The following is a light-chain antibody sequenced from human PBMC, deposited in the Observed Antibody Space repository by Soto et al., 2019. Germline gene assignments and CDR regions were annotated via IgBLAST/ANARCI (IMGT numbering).Light chain of an antibody. CDR1: QSVSNNY. J-gene: IGKJ1*01. V-gene: IGKV3-20*01. CDR3: QQYGSSPPERT. CDR2: GAS. Sequence: EIVLTQSPGTLSLSPGERATLSCRASQSVSNNYLAWYQQKTGQAPRLLIYGASNRATGIPDRFSGSGSGTDFTLTSSRLEPEDCAVYYCQQYGSSPPERTFGQGTKVEIK.